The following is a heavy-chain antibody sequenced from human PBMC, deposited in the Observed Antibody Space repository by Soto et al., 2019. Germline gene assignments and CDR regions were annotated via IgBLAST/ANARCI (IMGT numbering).Heavy chain of an antibody. J-gene: IGHJ5*02. CDR1: GFTFSSYS. Sequence: GGSLRLSCAASGFTFSSYSMNWVRQTPGKGLEWVSSISGSSSNMYYADSVKGRFTISRDNAKNSLYLQMNSLRAEATAVYYCAKDPNYDFWSGYSGSGWFDPWGQGTLVTVSS. CDR3: AKDPNYDFWSGYSGSGWFDP. D-gene: IGHD3-3*01. CDR2: ISGSSSNM. V-gene: IGHV3-21*01.